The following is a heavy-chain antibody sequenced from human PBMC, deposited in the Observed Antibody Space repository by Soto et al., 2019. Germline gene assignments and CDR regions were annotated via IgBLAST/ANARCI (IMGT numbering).Heavy chain of an antibody. V-gene: IGHV4-4*02. CDR3: ARNSGVKAPERSIYHGDWFDP. CDR2: IYHSGST. CDR1: SGSISSSNW. Sequence: SETLSLTCAVSSGSISSSNWWSWVRQPPGQGLEWIGEIYHSGSTNYNPSLKSRVTISVDKSKNQFSLKLSSVTAADTAVYYCARNSGVKAPERSIYHGDWFDPWGQGTLVTVSS. D-gene: IGHD2-21*01. J-gene: IGHJ5*02.